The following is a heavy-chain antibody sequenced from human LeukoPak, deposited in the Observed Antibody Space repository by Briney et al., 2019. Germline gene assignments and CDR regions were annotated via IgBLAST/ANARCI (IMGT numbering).Heavy chain of an antibody. J-gene: IGHJ3*02. CDR2: IYYSGST. D-gene: IGHD3-22*01. Sequence: SETLSLTCTVSGGSISGYYWSWIRQPPGKGLEWIGYIYYSGSTNYSPSLNSRVTMSVDTSKTQFSLKLSSVTAADTAVYYCARAQLVVITPDAFDIWGQGTMVTVSS. CDR1: GGSISGYY. CDR3: ARAQLVVITPDAFDI. V-gene: IGHV4-59*01.